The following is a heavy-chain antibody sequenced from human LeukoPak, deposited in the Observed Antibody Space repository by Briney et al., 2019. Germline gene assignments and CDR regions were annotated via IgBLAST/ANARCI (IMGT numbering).Heavy chain of an antibody. CDR2: ISGNGGRT. D-gene: IGHD3-10*01. Sequence: PGGSLRLSCAASGFTFSNYAMSWVRQAPGKGLEWVSVISGNGGRTYYADSVKGRFTISRDNSRNTVYLQMTSLRAEDTAVYYCASRGHVGSGTYSPYDYWGQGTLVTVSS. CDR1: GFTFSNYA. V-gene: IGHV3-23*01. J-gene: IGHJ4*02. CDR3: ASRGHVGSGTYSPYDY.